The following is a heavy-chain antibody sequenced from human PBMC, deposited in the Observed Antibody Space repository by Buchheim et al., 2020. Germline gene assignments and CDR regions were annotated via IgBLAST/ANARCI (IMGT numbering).Heavy chain of an antibody. J-gene: IGHJ6*02. V-gene: IGHV3-23*01. CDR1: GFTFSNYA. Sequence: EVQLLESGGGLVKPGGSLRLSCVASGFTFSNYAMNWVRQAPGKGLEWVSGISGSGTKTHYADSVKGRFNISRDSSKNTLYLENNILRVKDTAVDYCRKADCSSSVWYFYYYYGMDVWGQGTT. D-gene: IGHD2-2*01. CDR3: RKADCSSSVWYFYYYYGMDV. CDR2: ISGSGTKT.